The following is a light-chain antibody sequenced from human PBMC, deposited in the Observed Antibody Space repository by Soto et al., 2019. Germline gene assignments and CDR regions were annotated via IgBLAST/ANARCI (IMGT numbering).Light chain of an antibody. CDR3: SSYTSSSTYV. J-gene: IGLJ1*01. Sequence: QSALTQPPFVSGSPGQSVTISCTGTSSDVGSYNRVSWYQQPPGTAPKAMIYDVRNRPSGVPDRFSGSKSGNTASLTISGLQAEDESDYYCSSYTSSSTYVFGTGTKVTVL. CDR2: DVR. CDR1: SSDVGSYNR. V-gene: IGLV2-18*02.